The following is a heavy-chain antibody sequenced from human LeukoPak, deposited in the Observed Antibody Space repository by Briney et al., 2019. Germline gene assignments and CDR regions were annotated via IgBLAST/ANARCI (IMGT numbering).Heavy chain of an antibody. D-gene: IGHD6-19*01. J-gene: IGHJ4*02. CDR1: GASISLYY. CDR3: AAALVVAGLTD. CDR2: ISYSGYT. Sequence: SETLSLTCTVSGASISLYYWSWIRQSPGKGLEWIGYISYSGYTNYNLSLKSRVTISLDTSKNQFSLKLSSVTAADTAVYYCAAALVVAGLTDWGQGTLVTVSS. V-gene: IGHV4-59*01.